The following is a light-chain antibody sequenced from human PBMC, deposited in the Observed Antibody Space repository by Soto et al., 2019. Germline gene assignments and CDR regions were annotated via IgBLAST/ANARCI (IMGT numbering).Light chain of an antibody. CDR3: QQYNNWPQP. V-gene: IGKV3-15*01. Sequence: ERVMTQSPVTLSVSPGESVTLSCRASQSVGTNLAWYQQKPGQAPSLLIYGVSTRATGIPTRFSGSGSGRQFTLTISSLQSEDFAVYSCQQYNNWPQPFGQGTKVEIK. CDR2: GVS. J-gene: IGKJ1*01. CDR1: QSVGTN.